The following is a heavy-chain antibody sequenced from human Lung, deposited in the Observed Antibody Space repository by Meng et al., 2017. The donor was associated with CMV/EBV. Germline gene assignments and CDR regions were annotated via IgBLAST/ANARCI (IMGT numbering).Heavy chain of an antibody. Sequence: GESXKISCAASGFTFSSYAMSWVRQAPGKGLEWVSAISGSGGSTYYADSVKGRFTISRDNSKNTLYLQMNSLRAEDTAVYYCAKNQQFDYWGQGTLVTVPS. J-gene: IGHJ4*02. CDR1: GFTFSSYA. V-gene: IGHV3-23*01. CDR2: ISGSGGST. CDR3: AKNQQFDY. D-gene: IGHD6-13*01.